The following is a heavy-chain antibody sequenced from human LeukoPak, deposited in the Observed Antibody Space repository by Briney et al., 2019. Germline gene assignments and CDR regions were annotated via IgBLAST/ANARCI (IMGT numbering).Heavy chain of an antibody. CDR1: GYSFTGYF. Sequence: LGASVKVSCKASGYSFTGYFIHWVRQAPGQGLEWMGCIDPNSGDTKYAQKFQGRVTMTRDTSISTGYMELSRLRSDDTAVYHCARGQEVGSGSITIIVVLNWFDPWGQGTLVTVSS. D-gene: IGHD3-22*01. J-gene: IGHJ5*02. V-gene: IGHV1-2*03. CDR2: IDPNSGDT. CDR3: ARGQEVGSGSITIIVVLNWFDP.